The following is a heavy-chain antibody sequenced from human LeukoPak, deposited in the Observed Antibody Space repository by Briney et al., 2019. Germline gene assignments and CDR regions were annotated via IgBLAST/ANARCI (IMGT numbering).Heavy chain of an antibody. CDR2: ISGSGGST. J-gene: IGHJ4*02. CDR1: GGSISSGGYY. Sequence: LSLTCTVSGGSISSGGYYWSWVRQAPGKGLEWVSAISGSGGSTYYADSVKGRFTISRDNSKNTLYLQMNSLRAEDTAVYYCAKGGNVLRFLDFRGGQGTLVTVSS. D-gene: IGHD3-3*01. V-gene: IGHV3-23*01. CDR3: AKGGNVLRFLDFR.